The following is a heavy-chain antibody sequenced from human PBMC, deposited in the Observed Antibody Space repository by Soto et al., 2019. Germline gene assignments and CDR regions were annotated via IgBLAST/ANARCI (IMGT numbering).Heavy chain of an antibody. CDR3: ARGGPRGFFVY. CDR2: IYSSGST. V-gene: IGHV4-59*01. Sequence: SETLSLTCTVSGGSIHSYYWSWIRQTPVEGLEWIGYIYSSGSTDYNPSLRSRVTISVDTSKNQFSLTKTSVTPSDTALYYCARGGPRGFFVYWGRGSLISVYS. J-gene: IGHJ4*02. D-gene: IGHD3-10*01. CDR1: GGSIHSYY.